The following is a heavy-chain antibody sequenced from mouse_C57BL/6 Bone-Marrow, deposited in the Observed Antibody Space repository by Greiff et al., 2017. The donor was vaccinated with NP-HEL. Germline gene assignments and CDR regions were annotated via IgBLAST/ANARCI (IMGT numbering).Heavy chain of an antibody. V-gene: IGHV3-6*01. Sequence: EVKLMESGPGLVKPSQSLSLTCSVTGYSITSGYYWNWIRQFPGNKLEWMGYISYDGSNNYNPSLKNRISITRDTSKNQFFLKLNSVTTEDTATYYCARKDYPVVATYYAMDYWGQGTSVTVSS. CDR3: ARKDYPVVATYYAMDY. J-gene: IGHJ4*01. CDR2: ISYDGSN. CDR1: GYSITSGYY. D-gene: IGHD1-1*01.